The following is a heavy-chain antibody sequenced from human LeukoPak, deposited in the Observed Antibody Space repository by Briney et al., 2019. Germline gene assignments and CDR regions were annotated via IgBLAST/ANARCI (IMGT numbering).Heavy chain of an antibody. CDR3: ARDLTALDYGDYYNWFDP. CDR2: INACNGNT. D-gene: IGHD4-17*01. Sequence: ASVKVSCKASGYTFTSYAMHWVRQAPGQRLEWMGWINACNGNTKYSQKFQGRVTITRDTSASTAYMELSSLRSEDTAVYYCARDLTALDYGDYYNWFDPWGQGTLVTVSS. V-gene: IGHV1-3*01. CDR1: GYTFTSYA. J-gene: IGHJ5*02.